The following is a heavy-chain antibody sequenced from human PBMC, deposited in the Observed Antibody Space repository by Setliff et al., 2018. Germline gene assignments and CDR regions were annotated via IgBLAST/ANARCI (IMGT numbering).Heavy chain of an antibody. V-gene: IGHV4-59*01. CDR2: IYYSGAT. CDR1: GDSINPYY. D-gene: IGHD1-26*01. CDR3: ARDRGGASTRDH. J-gene: IGHJ4*02. Sequence: PSETLSLTCSVSGDSINPYYWTWIRQPPGKGLEWIGFIYYSGATTYNPSLKSRVTISVDTSKNQFSLNLNSVTAADTAVYYCARDRGGASTRDHWGQGTLVTVSS.